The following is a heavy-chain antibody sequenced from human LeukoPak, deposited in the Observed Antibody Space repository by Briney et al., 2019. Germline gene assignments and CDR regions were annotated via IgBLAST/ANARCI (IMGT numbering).Heavy chain of an antibody. Sequence: PSETLSLTCAVYGGSFSGYYWSWIRQPPGKGLEWIGEINHSGSTNYNPSLKSRVTISVDTSKNQFSLKLSSVTAADTAVYYCARHMPGIAAAGRFDYWGQGTLVTVSS. CDR1: GGSFSGYY. CDR3: ARHMPGIAAAGRFDY. D-gene: IGHD6-13*01. J-gene: IGHJ4*02. CDR2: INHSGST. V-gene: IGHV4-34*01.